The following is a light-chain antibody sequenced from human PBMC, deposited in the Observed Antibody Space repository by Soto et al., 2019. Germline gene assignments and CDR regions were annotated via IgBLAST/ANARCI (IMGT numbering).Light chain of an antibody. Sequence: EIVMTQSPATLSASPGERDTLSCRASQSVSSNLAWYQQKPGQAPRRLIYGASTRATGIPARFSGSGSGTEFTLTISSLESEDFAVYYCQQYNNWPRTVGQGTNVEIK. CDR1: QSVSSN. CDR3: QQYNNWPRT. CDR2: GAS. V-gene: IGKV3-15*01. J-gene: IGKJ1*01.